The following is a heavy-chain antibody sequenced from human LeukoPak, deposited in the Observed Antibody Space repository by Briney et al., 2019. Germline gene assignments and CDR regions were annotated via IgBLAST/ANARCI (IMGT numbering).Heavy chain of an antibody. D-gene: IGHD3-9*01. Sequence: ASVKVSCKASGYTFTSYDINWVRQATGQGLEWMGWMNPNSGNTGYAQKFQGWVTMTRDTSISTAYMELSRLRSDDTAVYYCARGYYDILTGYYCGFDPWGQGTLVTVSS. V-gene: IGHV1-8*01. J-gene: IGHJ5*02. CDR2: MNPNSGNT. CDR1: GYTFTSYD. CDR3: ARGYYDILTGYYCGFDP.